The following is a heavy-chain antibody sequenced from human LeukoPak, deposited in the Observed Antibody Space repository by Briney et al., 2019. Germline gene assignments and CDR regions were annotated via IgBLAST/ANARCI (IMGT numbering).Heavy chain of an antibody. J-gene: IGHJ4*02. V-gene: IGHV4-38-2*02. CDR3: ARSRRYCSGGNCYFDY. Sequence: PSETLSLTCTVSGYSIRSGYYWGWIRQPPGKGLEWIGSIYHSGGTYYNPSLKSRVSISVDTSKNQFSLKLSSVTAADTAVYYCARSRRYCSGGNCYFDYWGQGTLVTVSS. CDR2: IYHSGGT. D-gene: IGHD2-15*01. CDR1: GYSIRSGYY.